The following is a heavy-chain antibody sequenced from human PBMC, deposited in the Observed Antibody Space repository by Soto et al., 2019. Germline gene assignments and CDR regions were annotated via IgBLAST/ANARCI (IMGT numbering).Heavy chain of an antibody. CDR1: GFIFDDYG. V-gene: IGHV3-20*04. Sequence: GGSLRLSCAASGFIFDDYGMSWVRQAPGKGLEWVSGINYNGVSTGYAETVKGRFTISRDNARDSLYLQKNSLRAEDTALYYCSREIYFYGSGRVGIDYWGQGTLVTVSS. J-gene: IGHJ4*02. CDR3: SREIYFYGSGRVGIDY. CDR2: INYNGVST. D-gene: IGHD3-10*01.